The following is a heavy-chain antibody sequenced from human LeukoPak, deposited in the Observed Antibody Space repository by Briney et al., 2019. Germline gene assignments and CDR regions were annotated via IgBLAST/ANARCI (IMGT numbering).Heavy chain of an antibody. J-gene: IGHJ4*02. CDR2: ISTSGGST. Sequence: PGGSLRLSCTASGFTFTDYAMSWVRQAPGKGLEWVSAISTSGGSTYYADAVKGRFTISRDNSKNTVYLQMNSLRAEDTAVYYYAKRRTTVVTLDSWGQGALVTVSS. CDR1: GFTFTDYA. D-gene: IGHD4-23*01. V-gene: IGHV3-23*01. CDR3: AKRRTTVVTLDS.